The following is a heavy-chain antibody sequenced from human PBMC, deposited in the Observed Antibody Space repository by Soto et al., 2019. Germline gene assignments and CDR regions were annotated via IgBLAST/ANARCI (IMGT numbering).Heavy chain of an antibody. D-gene: IGHD4-17*01. CDR2: VYYSGTT. CDR1: GGSVSNKAYY. Sequence: PSETLSLTCPVSGGSVSNKAYYWSWIRQPPGKRLGWIGYVYYSGTTNYNPSLKSRVTISVDLSKNQFSLRLSSVTTADTALYYCARTTAVPNTLRSRYFFDYWGQGTLVTVSS. V-gene: IGHV4-61*08. CDR3: ARTTAVPNTLRSRYFFDY. J-gene: IGHJ4*02.